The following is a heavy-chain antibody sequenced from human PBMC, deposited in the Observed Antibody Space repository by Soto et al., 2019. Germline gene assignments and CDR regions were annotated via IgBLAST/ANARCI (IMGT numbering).Heavy chain of an antibody. V-gene: IGHV1-2*02. CDR1: GYPVTAYY. J-gene: IGHJ3*02. D-gene: IGHD3-3*01. Sequence: QLHLVQSGAVVKKPGASVTVSCSASGYPVTAYYMHWVRQAPGRGLEWMGGINPATGAAKYTQTFQGRVTITREPSTSKGFMELSGLASEDTAGFYWARGGGVGVAGSAAFDMWGQGTLVTVSS. CDR3: ARGGGVGVAGSAAFDM. CDR2: INPATGAA.